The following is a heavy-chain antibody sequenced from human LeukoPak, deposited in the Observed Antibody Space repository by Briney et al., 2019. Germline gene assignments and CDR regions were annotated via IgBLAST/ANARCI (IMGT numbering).Heavy chain of an antibody. Sequence: KPSETLSLTCTVSGGSISSSSYYWGWIRQPPGKGLEWIGSIYYSGSTYYNPSLKSRVTISVDTSKNQFSLKLSSVTAADTAVYYCARLMSRGSHFDYWGQGTLVTVSS. D-gene: IGHD3-16*01. CDR3: ARLMSRGSHFDY. CDR2: IYYSGST. V-gene: IGHV4-39*01. CDR1: GGSISSSSYY. J-gene: IGHJ4*02.